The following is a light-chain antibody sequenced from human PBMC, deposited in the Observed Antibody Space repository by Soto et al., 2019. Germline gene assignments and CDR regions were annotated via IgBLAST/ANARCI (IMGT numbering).Light chain of an antibody. V-gene: IGKV3-15*01. CDR1: QSVSTK. CDR2: GAS. Sequence: IVMTQSPATLSVSPGEGATLSCRASQSVSTKLAWYQQKPGQAPRLLIYGASTRASGIPARFSGSGSGTQFILTISSLQSEDFALYYCQQYNNWPPITFGQGTRLEIK. CDR3: QQYNNWPPIT. J-gene: IGKJ5*01.